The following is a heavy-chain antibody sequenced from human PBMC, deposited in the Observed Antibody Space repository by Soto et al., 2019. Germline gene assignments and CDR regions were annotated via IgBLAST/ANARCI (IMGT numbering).Heavy chain of an antibody. CDR1: GFTFDDYA. V-gene: IGHV3-9*01. CDR2: ISWNSGSI. CDR3: AKDSGGWFGELIDF. D-gene: IGHD3-10*01. Sequence: GGSPRLSCAASGFTFDDYAMHWVRQAPGKGLEWVSGISWNSGSIGYADSVEGRFTISRDNTKNSLYLQMDSLRAEDKALCYCAKDSGGWFGELIDFWGQGTLVTVSS. J-gene: IGHJ4*02.